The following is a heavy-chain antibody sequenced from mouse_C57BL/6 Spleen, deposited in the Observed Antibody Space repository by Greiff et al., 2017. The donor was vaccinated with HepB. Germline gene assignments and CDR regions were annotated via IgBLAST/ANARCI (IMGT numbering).Heavy chain of an antibody. CDR1: GYAFSSSW. CDR3: VRDRYLYAMDY. CDR2: IYPGDGDT. V-gene: IGHV1-82*01. J-gene: IGHJ4*01. Sequence: VQLQQSGPELVKPGASVKISCKASGYAFSSSWMNWVKQRPGKGLEWIGRIYPGDGDTNYNGKFKGKATLTADKSSSTAYMQLSSLTSEDSAVYFCVRDRYLYAMDYWGQGASVTVSS. D-gene: IGHD1-1*01.